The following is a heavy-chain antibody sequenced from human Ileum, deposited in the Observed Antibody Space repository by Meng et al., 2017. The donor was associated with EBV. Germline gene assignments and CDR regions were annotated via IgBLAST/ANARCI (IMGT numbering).Heavy chain of an antibody. V-gene: IGHV4-4*02. CDR2: IYHSGGT. J-gene: IGHJ4*02. CDR1: GASITESNS. D-gene: IGHD5-18*01. CDR3: ARWAFIYSYGFDH. Sequence: QLKLQESGPGLVKPSGTLSLTCAVSGASITESNSWSWVRQPPGKGLEWIGEIYHSGGTNYNPSLKSRVTISVDKSKNQISLKLNSVTAADTAVYYCARWAFIYSYGFDHWGQGTLVTVSS.